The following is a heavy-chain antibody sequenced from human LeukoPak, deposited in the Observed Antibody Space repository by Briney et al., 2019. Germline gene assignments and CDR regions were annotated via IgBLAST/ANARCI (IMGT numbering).Heavy chain of an antibody. V-gene: IGHV1-18*01. CDR1: GYTFTSYG. J-gene: IGHJ5*02. CDR2: ISAYNGNT. D-gene: IGHD3-3*01. Sequence: ASVTVSCKASGYTFTSYGISWVRQAPGQGVEWMGWISAYNGNTNYAQKLQGRVTITTDTSTSTAYMELRSLRSDDTAVYYCARDIGPPLITIFGVAYNNWFDPWGQGTLVTVSS. CDR3: ARDIGPPLITIFGVAYNNWFDP.